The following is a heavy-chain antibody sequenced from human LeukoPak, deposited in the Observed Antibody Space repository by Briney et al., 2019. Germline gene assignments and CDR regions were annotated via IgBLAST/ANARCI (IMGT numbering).Heavy chain of an antibody. D-gene: IGHD2-15*01. J-gene: IGHJ3*02. CDR2: LSYDGGNR. CDR3: AKDGGSDPDSFDI. Sequence: GGSLRLSCDASGFTFQRHALLWVRQAPGKGLEWVAILSYDGGNRYYADSVRGRFTISRDNTKNSLYLQMNSLRAEDTAVYYCAKDGGSDPDSFDIWGQGTMVTVSS. CDR1: GFTFQRHA. V-gene: IGHV3-30*04.